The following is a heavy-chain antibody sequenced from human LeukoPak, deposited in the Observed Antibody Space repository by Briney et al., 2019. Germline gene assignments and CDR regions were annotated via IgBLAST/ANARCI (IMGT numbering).Heavy chain of an antibody. CDR1: GGSISNSSYY. V-gene: IGHV4-39*01. D-gene: IGHD5-12*01. Sequence: SETLSLTCTVSGGSISNSSYYWGWIRQPPGRGLEWIASIYYTGSTYYNPSLKSRVTVSVDTSKNQFFLKLNSVSAADTAVYYCARRFSGYPSDWFDPWGQGKLVTVSS. CDR3: ARRFSGYPSDWFDP. J-gene: IGHJ5*02. CDR2: IYYTGST.